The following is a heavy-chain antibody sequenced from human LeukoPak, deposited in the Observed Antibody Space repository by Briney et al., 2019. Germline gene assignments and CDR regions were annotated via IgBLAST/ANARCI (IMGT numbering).Heavy chain of an antibody. CDR1: GFTFSSYW. Sequence: GGSLRLSCAASGFTFSSYWMHWVRHGPGRGLLCVSRIKSDGSTNYADSPKGRFTISRDNAKNTVSLQMNSLRAEDTGVYYCARAPSEIGGYYPEYFRHWGQGTLVTVSS. J-gene: IGHJ1*01. D-gene: IGHD3-22*01. CDR3: ARAPSEIGGYYPEYFRH. V-gene: IGHV3-74*01. CDR2: IKSDGST.